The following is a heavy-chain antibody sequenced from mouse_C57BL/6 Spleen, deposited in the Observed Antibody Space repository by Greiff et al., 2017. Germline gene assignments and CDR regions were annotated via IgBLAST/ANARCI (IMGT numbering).Heavy chain of an antibody. D-gene: IGHD2-4*01. CDR3: ARDYDSLYYYAMDY. V-gene: IGHV5-17*01. Sequence: EVKLVESGGGLVKPGGSLKLSCAASGFTFSDYGMHWVRQAPEKGLEWVAYISSGSSTIYYADTVKGRFTISRDKAKNTLFLQMTSLRSEDTAMYYCARDYDSLYYYAMDYWGQGTSVTVSS. CDR1: GFTFSDYG. J-gene: IGHJ4*01. CDR2: ISSGSSTI.